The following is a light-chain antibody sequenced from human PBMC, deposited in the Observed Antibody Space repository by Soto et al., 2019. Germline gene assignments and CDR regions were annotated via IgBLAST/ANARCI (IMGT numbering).Light chain of an antibody. V-gene: IGKV3-11*01. J-gene: IGKJ1*01. CDR1: QSVSSY. CDR2: GAS. CDR3: QHFGNSLWT. Sequence: IVLTPCSATLPLYPEERATLSCRASQSVSSYLAWYQQKSGQAPRLLIYGASSRAIHTPDRFSGSGSGTDFTLTISGLEPEDFAVYYCQHFGNSLWTFGQGTKVDIK.